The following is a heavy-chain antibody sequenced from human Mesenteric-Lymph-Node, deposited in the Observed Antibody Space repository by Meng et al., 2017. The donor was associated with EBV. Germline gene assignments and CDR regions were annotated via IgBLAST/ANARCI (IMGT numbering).Heavy chain of an antibody. CDR2: ISYSWNT. CDR3: ARALYSGYDYFD. J-gene: IGHJ1*01. V-gene: IGHV4-30-4*01. Sequence: QVQLPESGPGLVKPSQTLSLTCGVSGDSISGGGYYWSWIRQPPGKGLEWIGYISYSWNTYYNTSLKSRLTISLDTSKNQFSLKLKSVTAADTAVYYCARALYSGYDYFDWGQGTLVTVSS. CDR1: GDSISGGGYY. D-gene: IGHD5-12*01.